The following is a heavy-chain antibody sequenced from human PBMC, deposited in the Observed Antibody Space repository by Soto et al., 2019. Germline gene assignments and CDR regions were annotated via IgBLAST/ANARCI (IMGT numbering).Heavy chain of an antibody. V-gene: IGHV4-39*02. Sequence: LSLTCTVSGGSISSSSYYWGWIRQPPGKGLEWIGSIYYSGSTYYNPSLKSRVTISVDTSKNQFSLKLSSVTAADTAVYYYAREGIQLWLRAHYGMDVWGQGTTVTVSS. CDR3: AREGIQLWLRAHYGMDV. D-gene: IGHD5-18*01. CDR1: GGSISSSSYY. CDR2: IYYSGST. J-gene: IGHJ6*02.